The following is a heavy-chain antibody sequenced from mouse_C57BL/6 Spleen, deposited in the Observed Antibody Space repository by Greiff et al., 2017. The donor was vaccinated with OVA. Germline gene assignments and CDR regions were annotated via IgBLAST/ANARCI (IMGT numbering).Heavy chain of an antibody. CDR1: GYTFTSYW. CDR3: ARSGRDSSGAWFAY. D-gene: IGHD3-2*02. CDR2: IDPSDSET. V-gene: IGHV1-52*01. J-gene: IGHJ3*01. Sequence: QVQLQQPGAELVRPGSSVKLSCKASGYTFTSYWMHWVKQRPIQGLEWIGNIDPSDSETKYNQKFKDKATLTVDKSSSTAYMQLSSLTSEDSAVYYCARSGRDSSGAWFAYWGQGTLVTVSA.